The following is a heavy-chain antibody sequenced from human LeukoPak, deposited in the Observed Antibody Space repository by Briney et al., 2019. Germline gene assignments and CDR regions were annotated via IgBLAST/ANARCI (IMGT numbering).Heavy chain of an antibody. CDR2: MGGNGGTT. J-gene: IGHJ4*02. Sequence: GGSLRLSCAASGFIFSSYAMSWVRQAPGQGLEWVSGMGGNGGTTYYADSVKGRFTISRDNSKNTLYLQMNSLRVEDTAVYYCARRDYYDSSGYSPLFDYWGQGTLVTVSS. CDR1: GFIFSSYA. V-gene: IGHV3-23*01. CDR3: ARRDYYDSSGYSPLFDY. D-gene: IGHD3-22*01.